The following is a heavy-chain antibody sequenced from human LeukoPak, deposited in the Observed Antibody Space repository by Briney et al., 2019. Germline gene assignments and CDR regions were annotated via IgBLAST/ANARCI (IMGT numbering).Heavy chain of an antibody. CDR3: ARRRDYFDY. CDR2: ISSSGGNF. V-gene: IGHV3-11*01. J-gene: IGHJ4*02. Sequence: GGSLRLSCVVSGFDLSDYYMSWIRQAPGKGLEWISYISSSGGNFYFAGAVKGRFTMSRDNARGSLYLQMNSLRADDTAIYYCARRRDYFDYWGQGTLVTVSS. CDR1: GFDLSDYY.